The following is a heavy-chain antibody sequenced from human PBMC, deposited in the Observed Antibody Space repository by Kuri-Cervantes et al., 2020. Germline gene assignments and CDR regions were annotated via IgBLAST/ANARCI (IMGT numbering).Heavy chain of an antibody. Sequence: GESLKISCAASGFTVSSNYMSWVRQAPGKGLEWVAVISYDGSNKYYADSVKGRFTISRDNSKNTLYLQMNSLRAEDTAVYYCAKDIVALLTGPYYYYGMDVWGQGTTVTVSS. CDR1: GFTVSSNY. D-gene: IGHD3-9*01. V-gene: IGHV3-30*18. J-gene: IGHJ6*02. CDR2: ISYDGSNK. CDR3: AKDIVALLTGPYYYYGMDV.